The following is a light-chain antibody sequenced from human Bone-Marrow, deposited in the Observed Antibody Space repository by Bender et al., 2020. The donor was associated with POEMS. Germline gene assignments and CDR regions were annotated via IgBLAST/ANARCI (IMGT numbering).Light chain of an antibody. J-gene: IGLJ3*02. CDR3: AAWDAGLSGGV. CDR2: SGN. V-gene: IGLV1-44*01. Sequence: QSVLTQPPSASGTPGQRVTISCSGSNSNIGTNAVNRYQQFPGTAPKLLIYSGNQRPSGVPDRFYAFKSGTSASLALSGLQSEDEADYYCAAWDAGLSGGVFGGGTKLTVL. CDR1: NSNIGTNA.